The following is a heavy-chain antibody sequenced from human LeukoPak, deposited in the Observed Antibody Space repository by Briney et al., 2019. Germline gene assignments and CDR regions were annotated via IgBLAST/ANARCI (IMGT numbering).Heavy chain of an antibody. Sequence: PGGSLRLSCAASGFTFSSYAMSWVRQAPGKGLEWVSAISGSGGSTYYADSVKGRFTISRDNSKNTLYLQMNSLRAEDTAVYYCANRVLRFLEPGACGQGTLVTVSS. J-gene: IGHJ5*02. D-gene: IGHD3-3*01. CDR3: ANRVLRFLEPGA. V-gene: IGHV3-23*01. CDR2: ISGSGGST. CDR1: GFTFSSYA.